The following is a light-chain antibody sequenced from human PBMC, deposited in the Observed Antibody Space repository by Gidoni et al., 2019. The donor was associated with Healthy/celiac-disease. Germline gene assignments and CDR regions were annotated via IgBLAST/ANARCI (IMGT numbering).Light chain of an antibody. Sequence: QSALTQPASVAGSPGQSITISCTGTSSDAGSYNLVSWYQQHPGKAPKLMIYEGSKRPSGVSNRFSGSKSGNTASLTLSGLQADDDADYYCCSYAGSSTLWVFGGGTKLPVL. CDR1: SSDAGSYNL. CDR3: CSYAGSSTLWV. V-gene: IGLV2-23*01. J-gene: IGLJ3*02. CDR2: EGS.